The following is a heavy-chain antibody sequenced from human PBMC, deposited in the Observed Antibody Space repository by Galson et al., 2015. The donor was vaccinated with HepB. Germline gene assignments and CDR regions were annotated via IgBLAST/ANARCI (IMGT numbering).Heavy chain of an antibody. V-gene: IGHV1-46*01. CDR1: GYTFTSYY. Sequence: SVKVSCKASGYTFTSYYMHWVRQAPGQGLEWMRIINPSGGSTSYAQKFQGRATMTRDTSTSTVYMELSSLRSEDTAVYYCAGPWGNGFDDAFDIWGQGTMVTVSS. CDR3: AGPWGNGFDDAFDI. D-gene: IGHD3-16*01. J-gene: IGHJ3*02. CDR2: INPSGGST.